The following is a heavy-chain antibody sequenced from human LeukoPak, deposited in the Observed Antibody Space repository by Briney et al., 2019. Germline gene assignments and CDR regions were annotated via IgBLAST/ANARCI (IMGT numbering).Heavy chain of an antibody. CDR3: ATRGGVGHIDAFAI. V-gene: IGHV3-53*01. CDR1: GFTVSSNY. D-gene: IGHD2-21*01. Sequence: GGSLRLSCAASGFTVSSNYKSWVRQAPGKGLEWVSVIYSGGSTYYADSVKGRFTISRDNSKNTLYLQMNSLRAEDTAVYYCATRGGVGHIDAFAIWGEGTMVTVSS. CDR2: IYSGGST. J-gene: IGHJ3*02.